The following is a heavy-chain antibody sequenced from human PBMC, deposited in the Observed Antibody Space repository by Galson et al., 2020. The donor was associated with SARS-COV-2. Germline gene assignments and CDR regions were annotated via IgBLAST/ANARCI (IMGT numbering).Heavy chain of an antibody. CDR1: GASLSGYC. CDR2: INQSGRT. D-gene: IGHD4-4*01. J-gene: IGHJ6*03. Sequence: SETLSLTCAVSGASLSGYCWSWTRQSPGKGLEWSGKINQSGRTNYKPSLNSRVIISVDTSKNQFSLKLSSVTAAATAVYYCARRPPDYRKYIDVWGKGATVTVSS. CDR3: ARRPPDYRKYIDV. V-gene: IGHV4-34*01.